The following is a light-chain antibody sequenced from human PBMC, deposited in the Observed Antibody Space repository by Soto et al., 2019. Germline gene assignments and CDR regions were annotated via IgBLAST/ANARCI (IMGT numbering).Light chain of an antibody. J-gene: IGLJ3*02. CDR1: SSDVGGYNS. CDR2: EVT. V-gene: IGLV2-8*01. Sequence: QSVLTQPPSASGSPGQSVTISCTGTSSDVGGYNSVSWYQQHPGKAPKLMIYEVTRRPSGVPDRFSGSKSGNAASLTVSGLQAEDEADYYCSSFAGSNNVLFGGGTKVTVL. CDR3: SSFAGSNNVL.